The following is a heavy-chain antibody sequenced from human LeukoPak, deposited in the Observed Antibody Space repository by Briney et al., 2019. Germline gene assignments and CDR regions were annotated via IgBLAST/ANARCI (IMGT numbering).Heavy chain of an antibody. Sequence: SETLSLTCAVSGGSISSSNWRSWVRQPPGKGLEWIGEIYHSGSTNYNPSLKSRVTISVDKSKNQFSLKLSSVTAADTAVYYCARGRDYDFWSVPPYGMDVWGQGTTVTVSS. D-gene: IGHD3-3*01. V-gene: IGHV4-4*02. CDR2: IYHSGST. CDR1: GGSISSSNW. J-gene: IGHJ6*02. CDR3: ARGRDYDFWSVPPYGMDV.